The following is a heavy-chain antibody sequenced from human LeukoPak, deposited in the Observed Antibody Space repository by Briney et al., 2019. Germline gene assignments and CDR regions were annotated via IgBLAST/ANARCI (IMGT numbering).Heavy chain of an antibody. CDR2: INPNSGGT. D-gene: IGHD1-26*01. Sequence: ASVKVSCKASGYTFTGYYMHWVRQAPGQGLEWMGWINPNSGGTNYAQKFQGRVTMTRDTSISTAYMELSRLRSDDTAVYYCARVVGSHAAFDIWGQGTMVTVSS. CDR3: ARVVGSHAAFDI. V-gene: IGHV1-2*02. J-gene: IGHJ3*02. CDR1: GYTFTGYY.